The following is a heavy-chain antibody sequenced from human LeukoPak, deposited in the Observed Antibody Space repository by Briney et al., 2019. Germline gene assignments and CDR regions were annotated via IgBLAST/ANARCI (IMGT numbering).Heavy chain of an antibody. CDR3: ARDFLQYYYDSSGPNPFDY. V-gene: IGHV3-7*01. CDR1: EFIFSGYW. D-gene: IGHD3-22*01. Sequence: GGSLRLSCAASEFIFSGYWMNWVRQAPGKGLEWVANIKQDGSEKYYVDSVKGRFTISRDNAKNSLYLQMNSLRAEDTAVYYCARDFLQYYYDSSGPNPFDYWGQGTLVTVSS. CDR2: IKQDGSEK. J-gene: IGHJ4*02.